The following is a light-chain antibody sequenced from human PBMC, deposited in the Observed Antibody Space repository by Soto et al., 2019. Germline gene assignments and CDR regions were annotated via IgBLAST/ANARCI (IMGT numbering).Light chain of an antibody. Sequence: VVTHSPPARASSPKKRATLSCRARQSVSSYLAWYQQKPGQAPRLLLYDASSRATGIPDRFSGGGSGTDFTLPISRLEHQDFAVYYCQQFSSYSLTFGGGTKVDIK. CDR2: DAS. J-gene: IGKJ4*01. CDR1: QSVSSY. CDR3: QQFSSYSLT. V-gene: IGKV3-11*01.